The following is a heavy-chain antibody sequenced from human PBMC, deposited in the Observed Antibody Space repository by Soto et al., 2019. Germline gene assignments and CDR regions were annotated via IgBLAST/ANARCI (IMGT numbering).Heavy chain of an antibody. Sequence: GGSLRLSCAASGLTFSRYAMNWVRQAPGKGLEWVSVISGSGGSTYYADSVKGRFTISRDNSKNTLYLQMNSLRAEDTAVYYCAKDLWDMTTGAYWGQGTLVTVSS. J-gene: IGHJ4*02. CDR1: GLTFSRYA. D-gene: IGHD4-17*01. CDR3: AKDLWDMTTGAY. V-gene: IGHV3-23*01. CDR2: ISGSGGST.